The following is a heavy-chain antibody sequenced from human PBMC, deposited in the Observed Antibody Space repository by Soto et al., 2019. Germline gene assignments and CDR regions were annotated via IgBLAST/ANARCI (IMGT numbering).Heavy chain of an antibody. D-gene: IGHD6-13*01. V-gene: IGHV4-31*03. CDR1: GGSISSGGHC. CDR3: ARALIAAAGLDY. Sequence: SETLSLTCTVSGGSISSGGHCWSWIRQHPGKGLEWIGYIYYSGGTSYNPSLKSRVTISVDTSKNQFSLKLSSVTAADTAVYYCARALIAAAGLDYWGRGTLVTVSS. J-gene: IGHJ4*02. CDR2: IYYSGGT.